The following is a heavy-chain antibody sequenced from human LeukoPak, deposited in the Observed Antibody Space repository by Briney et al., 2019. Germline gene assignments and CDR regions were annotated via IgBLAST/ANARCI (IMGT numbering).Heavy chain of an antibody. Sequence: GGSLRLSCEASGLTFSNAWMTWVRQAPGKGLEWVGRIKSKTDGGTTDYAAPVKGRFTISRDDSKNTVYLQMNGLKTEDTAVYYCAKAGVYYYDSWGQGAQVTVSS. D-gene: IGHD3-22*01. CDR2: IKSKTDGGTT. CDR1: GLTFSNAW. V-gene: IGHV3-15*01. J-gene: IGHJ5*01. CDR3: AKAGVYYYDS.